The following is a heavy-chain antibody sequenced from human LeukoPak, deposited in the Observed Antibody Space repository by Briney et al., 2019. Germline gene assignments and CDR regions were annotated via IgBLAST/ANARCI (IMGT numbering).Heavy chain of an antibody. J-gene: IGHJ2*01. Sequence: GGSLRLSCGASGFTFSSYWMSWVRQAPGKGLEWVANVKQDGSERNYVDSVKGRFTISRDNAKNSLYLQMNSLRAEDTAVYYCARDNPWNWYFDLWGRGTLVTVSS. V-gene: IGHV3-7*05. D-gene: IGHD1-1*01. CDR3: ARDNPWNWYFDL. CDR1: GFTFSSYW. CDR2: VKQDGSER.